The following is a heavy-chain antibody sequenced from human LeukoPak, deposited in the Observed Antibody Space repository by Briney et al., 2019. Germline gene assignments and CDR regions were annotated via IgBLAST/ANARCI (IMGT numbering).Heavy chain of an antibody. D-gene: IGHD3-10*01. CDR3: ARDIGSGSYDY. CDR2: IYYSGST. Sequence: SETLSLTCTVSGGSISSYYWSWIRQPPGKGLEWIGYIYYSGSTNYNPSLKSRVTISVDTSKNQLSLRLSSVTAADTAVYYCARDIGSGSYDYWGQGTLVTVSS. CDR1: GGSISSYY. V-gene: IGHV4-59*01. J-gene: IGHJ4*02.